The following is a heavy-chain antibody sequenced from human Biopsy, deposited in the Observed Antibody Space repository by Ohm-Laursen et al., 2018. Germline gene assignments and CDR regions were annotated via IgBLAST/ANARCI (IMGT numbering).Heavy chain of an antibody. V-gene: IGHV3-15*01. CDR1: GFTFNNAW. CDR2: IIDEAAGGTA. Sequence: SLRPSCSGAGFTFNNAWMGWGREAAGKGLEWVGRIIDEAAGGTADYAAPLKDRFTISRDDSENTLYLQMNSLKTEDTAIYYCTTDWSNDGSNYRHWGQGTQVTVSS. CDR3: TTDWSNDGSNYRH. J-gene: IGHJ4*02. D-gene: IGHD5-24*01.